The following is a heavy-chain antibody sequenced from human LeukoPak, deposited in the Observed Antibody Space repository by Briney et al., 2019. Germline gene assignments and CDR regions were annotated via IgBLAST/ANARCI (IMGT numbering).Heavy chain of an antibody. CDR2: TRNKANSYTT. V-gene: IGHV3-72*01. CDR3: AKISMGATETSDS. CDR1: GFTFSDHY. J-gene: IGHJ5*01. Sequence: GGSLRLSCAASGFTFSDHYMDWVRQAPGKGLEWIGRTRNKANSYTTEYAASVKGRFTISRDDSKNSLYLQMNSLKTEDTAVYYCAKISMGATETSDSWGQGTLVTVSS. D-gene: IGHD1-26*01.